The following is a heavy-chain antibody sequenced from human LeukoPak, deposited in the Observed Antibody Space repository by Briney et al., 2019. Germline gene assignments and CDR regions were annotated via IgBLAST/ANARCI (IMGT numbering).Heavy chain of an antibody. D-gene: IGHD2-2*02. V-gene: IGHV4-30-4*08. CDR2: IYYSGST. J-gene: IGHJ5*02. CDR1: GGSISSGDYY. Sequence: SQTLSLTCTVSGGSISSGDYYWSWIRQPPGKGLEWIGYIYYSGSTYYNPSLKSRVTMSVDTSKNQFSLKLSSVTAADTAVYYCARVNCSSTSCYTWGGNWFDPWGQGTLVTVSS. CDR3: ARVNCSSTSCYTWGGNWFDP.